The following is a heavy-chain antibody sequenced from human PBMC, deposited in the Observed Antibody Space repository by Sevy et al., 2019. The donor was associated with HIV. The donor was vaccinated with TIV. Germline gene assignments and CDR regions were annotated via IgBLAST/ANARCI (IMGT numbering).Heavy chain of an antibody. CDR3: VREDINAPRTLLSFDI. Sequence: ASVKVSCKTTGYIFSDYNMHWVRQAPGQGLEWMALINPNSGVTIYAHNFRGRVSVTRDTSMSTAYRELSGLTSDDTAVYYCVREDINAPRTLLSFDIWSQGTMVTVSS. CDR2: INPNSGVT. V-gene: IGHV1-2*06. D-gene: IGHD3-3*01. J-gene: IGHJ3*02. CDR1: GYIFSDYN.